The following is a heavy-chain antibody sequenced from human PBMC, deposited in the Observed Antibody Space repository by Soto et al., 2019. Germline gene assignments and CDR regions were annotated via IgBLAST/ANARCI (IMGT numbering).Heavy chain of an antibody. Sequence: GGSLRLSCAASGFTFDDYAMHWVRQAPGKGLEWVSGISWNSGSIGYADSVKGRFTISRDNAKNSLYLQMNSLRAEDTALYYCAKDKGAAAAGSIDYWGQGTLVTVSS. V-gene: IGHV3-9*01. CDR1: GFTFDDYA. CDR2: ISWNSGSI. CDR3: AKDKGAAAAGSIDY. J-gene: IGHJ4*02. D-gene: IGHD6-13*01.